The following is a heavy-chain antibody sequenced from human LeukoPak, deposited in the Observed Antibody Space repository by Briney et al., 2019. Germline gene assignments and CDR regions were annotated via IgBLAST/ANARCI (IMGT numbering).Heavy chain of an antibody. V-gene: IGHV3-74*01. CDR3: ARDPIIIVPAALDY. D-gene: IGHD2-2*01. CDR2: INSDGTT. J-gene: IGHJ4*02. Sequence: SGGSLRLSCAASGFTFSSYWMHWVRQAPGKGLVWVSRINSDGTTSYADSVKGRFTISRDNVKNTLYLQMNSLRAEDTAAYYCARDPIIIVPAALDYWGQGTLVTVSS. CDR1: GFTFSSYW.